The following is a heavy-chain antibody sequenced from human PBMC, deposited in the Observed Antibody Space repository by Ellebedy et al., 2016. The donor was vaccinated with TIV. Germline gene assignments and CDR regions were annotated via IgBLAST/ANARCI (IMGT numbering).Heavy chain of an antibody. Sequence: GESLKISCAASGFTFSSYDMHWVRQAPGKGLEWVALISYDANSKYYADSVKGRFTISRDNAKNSLYLHMNSLRAEDTAVYYCARSKVINPECDAYDIWGQGTKVTVSS. CDR3: ARSKVINPECDAYDI. V-gene: IGHV3-30*03. CDR2: ISYDANSK. CDR1: GFTFSSYD. J-gene: IGHJ3*02. D-gene: IGHD1-14*01.